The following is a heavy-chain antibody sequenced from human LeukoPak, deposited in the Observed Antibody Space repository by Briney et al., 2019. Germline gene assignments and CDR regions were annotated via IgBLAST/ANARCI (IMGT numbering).Heavy chain of an antibody. CDR2: INHSGST. D-gene: IGHD2-2*01. CDR1: GGSFSGYY. Sequence: SETLSLTCAVYGGSFSGYYWSWIRQPPGKGLEWIGEINHSGSTNYNPSLKSRVIISVDTSKNQFSLKLSSVTAADTAVYYCARGCSSTSCSHFDYWGQGTLVTVSS. CDR3: ARGCSSTSCSHFDY. J-gene: IGHJ4*02. V-gene: IGHV4-34*01.